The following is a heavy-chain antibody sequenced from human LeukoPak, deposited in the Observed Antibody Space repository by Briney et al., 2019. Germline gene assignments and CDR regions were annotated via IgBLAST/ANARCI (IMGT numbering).Heavy chain of an antibody. CDR2: ISGGAGGT. J-gene: IGHJ4*02. CDR1: GFTFCTYA. D-gene: IGHD4-23*01. V-gene: IGHV3-23*01. Sequence: GGSLRLSCVASGFTFCTYAMNWVRQAPGKRLEWVSGISGGAGGTYYADSVKGRFTISRDNSKNTLYLQMNSLKAEDTAMYYCAKGVVVYYGVNSNFDSWGQGTLVAVSS. CDR3: AKGVVVYYGVNSNFDS.